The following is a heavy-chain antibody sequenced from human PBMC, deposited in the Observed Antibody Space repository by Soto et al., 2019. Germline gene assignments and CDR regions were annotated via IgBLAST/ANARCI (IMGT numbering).Heavy chain of an antibody. CDR3: ARALREYTYGSFAY. Sequence: SETLSLTCTVSGGSISSGDYYWSWIRQPPGKGLEWIGYIYYSGTTNYNPSLKSRVSISLNTSKNQFSLNLNSVTAADTAVYYCARALREYTYGSFAYWGQGTLVTVSS. D-gene: IGHD5-18*01. J-gene: IGHJ4*02. V-gene: IGHV4-61*08. CDR2: IYYSGTT. CDR1: GGSISSGDYY.